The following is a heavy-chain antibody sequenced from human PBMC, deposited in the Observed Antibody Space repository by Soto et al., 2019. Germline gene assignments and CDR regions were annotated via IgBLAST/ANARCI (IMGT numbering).Heavy chain of an antibody. Sequence: PGGSLRLSCAASGFTFSSYAMTWVRQAPGKGLEWVSAISGSGDTKYYADSVKGRFTIARDNSMNTLYLLMYSLRADDTAVYYCAKDLLGQKAERIYFDYWGQGALVTVSS. D-gene: IGHD1-1*01. J-gene: IGHJ4*02. CDR1: GFTFSSYA. CDR2: ISGSGDTK. CDR3: AKDLLGQKAERIYFDY. V-gene: IGHV3-23*01.